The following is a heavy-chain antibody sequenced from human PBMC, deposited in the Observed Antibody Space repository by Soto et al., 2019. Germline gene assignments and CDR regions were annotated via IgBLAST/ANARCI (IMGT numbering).Heavy chain of an antibody. CDR2: ISGSGGST. Sequence: PGGSLRLSCAASGFTFSSCAMSCVRHSPGKGLEWVSAISGSGGSTYYADSVKGRFTISRDNSKNTLYLQMNSLRAEDTAVYYCARTDSSGYSVLCYFDYWGQGTLVTVSS. J-gene: IGHJ4*02. V-gene: IGHV3-23*01. D-gene: IGHD3-22*01. CDR3: ARTDSSGYSVLCYFDY. CDR1: GFTFSSCA.